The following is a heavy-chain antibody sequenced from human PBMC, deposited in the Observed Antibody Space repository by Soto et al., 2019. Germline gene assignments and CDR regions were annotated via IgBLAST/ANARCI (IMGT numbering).Heavy chain of an antibody. CDR1: GFTFSRYS. J-gene: IGHJ5*02. V-gene: IGHV3-30*04. CDR3: ARDRSETSLTLVES. D-gene: IGHD4-4*01. CDR2: ISYNERNK. Sequence: GGSLRLSCVGSGFTFSRYSMHLVRQVPGKGLEWVSIISYNERNKYYVDSVKGRFSISRDNSRNTVYLQMNSLRHEDTAVYFCARDRSETSLTLVESWGQGVLVTVSS.